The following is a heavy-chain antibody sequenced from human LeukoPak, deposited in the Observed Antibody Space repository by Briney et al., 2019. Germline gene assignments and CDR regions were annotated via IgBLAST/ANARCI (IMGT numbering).Heavy chain of an antibody. V-gene: IGHV3-21*01. CDR2: ISSSSRYI. CDR1: GFTFSGYW. CDR3: ARDLTGMDV. J-gene: IGHJ6*02. Sequence: SGGSLRLSCAAAGFTFSGYWMSWVRQAPGKGLEWVSSISSSSRYIYYADSVKGRFTISRDNAKNSLYLQMDSLRAEDTAVFYCARDLTGMDVWGQGTTVTVSS. D-gene: IGHD3-9*01.